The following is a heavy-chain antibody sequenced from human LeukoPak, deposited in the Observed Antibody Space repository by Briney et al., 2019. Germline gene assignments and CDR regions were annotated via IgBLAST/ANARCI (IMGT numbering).Heavy chain of an antibody. J-gene: IGHJ4*02. CDR3: AKGSRNSRPHYFDL. V-gene: IGHV3-23*01. Sequence: GGSLRLSCAASGFTFNKFVISWVRQAPGKGLEWVSAITGSSDDTYHADSVKGRFTISRDNSKNTLYLQMNSLRAEDMALYYCAKGSRNSRPHYFDLWGQGTLVTVSS. CDR1: GFTFNKFV. D-gene: IGHD1-14*01. CDR2: ITGSSDDT.